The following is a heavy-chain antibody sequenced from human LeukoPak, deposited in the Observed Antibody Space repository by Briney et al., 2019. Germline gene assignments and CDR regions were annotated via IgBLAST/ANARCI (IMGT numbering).Heavy chain of an antibody. CDR1: GGSFSGYY. J-gene: IGHJ4*02. CDR3: ARGQAGTDYYDSSGYYYRFWERRASFDY. Sequence: SETLSLTCAVYGGSFSGYYWSWIRQPPGKGLEWIGEINHSGSTNYNPSLKSRVTISVDTSKNQFSLKLSSVTAADTAVYYCARGQAGTDYYDSSGYYYRFWERRASFDYWGQGTLVTVSS. D-gene: IGHD3-22*01. V-gene: IGHV4-34*01. CDR2: INHSGST.